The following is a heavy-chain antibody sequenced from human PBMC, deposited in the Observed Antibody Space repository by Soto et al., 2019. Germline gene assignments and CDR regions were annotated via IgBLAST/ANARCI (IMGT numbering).Heavy chain of an antibody. D-gene: IGHD6-6*01. V-gene: IGHV4-39*01. CDR3: ARRKIGYSSSGWFDP. CDR1: GGSISNSSYY. J-gene: IGHJ5*02. CDR2: IYYSGST. Sequence: PSETLSLTCTVSGGSISNSSYYWGWIRQPPGKGLEWIGSIYYSGSTYYNPSLKSRVTISVDTSKNQFSLKLSSVTAADTAVYYCARRKIGYSSSGWFDPWGQGTLVTVSS.